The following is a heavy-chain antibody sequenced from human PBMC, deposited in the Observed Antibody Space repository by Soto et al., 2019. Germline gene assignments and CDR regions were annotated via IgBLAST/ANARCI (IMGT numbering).Heavy chain of an antibody. CDR3: AKGEGATIGGFDT. CDR2: IIPIFGTP. J-gene: IGHJ5*02. V-gene: IGHV1-69*01. Sequence: QVQLVQSGAEVKKPGSSVKVSCKTSGGTFSSYAISWVRQAPGQGREWMGGIIPIFGTPNYAQNLQGRDTITADESTSTAYMELSSLRAEDTAVYYCAKGEGATIGGFDTWGQGTLVTVSS. CDR1: GGTFSSYA. D-gene: IGHD5-12*01.